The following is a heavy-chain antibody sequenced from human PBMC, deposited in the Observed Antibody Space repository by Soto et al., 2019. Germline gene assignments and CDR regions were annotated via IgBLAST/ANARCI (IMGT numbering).Heavy chain of an antibody. CDR1: GGSIGTYS. CDR2: IYHSGTT. J-gene: IGHJ6*02. V-gene: IGHV4-30-2*01. Sequence: SLTCTVSGGSIGTYSWSWIRQPPGKGLEWIGYIYHSGTTDYNPSLKSRVTISVDRSKNQFSLKLSSVTAADTAVYYCARAHYGDYGYGMDVWGQGTTVTVSS. D-gene: IGHD4-17*01. CDR3: ARAHYGDYGYGMDV.